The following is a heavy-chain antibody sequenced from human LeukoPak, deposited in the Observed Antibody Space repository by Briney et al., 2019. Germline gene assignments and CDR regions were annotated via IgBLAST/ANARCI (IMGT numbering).Heavy chain of an antibody. CDR1: GYNFAKYW. V-gene: IGHV5-51*01. CDR2: TYPGDSDT. CDR3: ARLRCNSGSCYIDY. J-gene: IGHJ4*02. D-gene: IGHD2-15*01. Sequence: GESLKISCKASGYNFAKYWIGWVRQMPGKGLEWMGITYPGDSDTRYSPSFQGQVTISADKSISTAYLRWTSLRASDAAVSYCARLRCNSGSCYIDYWAQGTLVTVSS.